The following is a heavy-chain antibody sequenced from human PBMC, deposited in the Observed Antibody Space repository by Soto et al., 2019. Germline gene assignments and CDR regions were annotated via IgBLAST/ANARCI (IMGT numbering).Heavy chain of an antibody. CDR2: TTQDGSGR. CDR3: ASLDTAVIKTGGY. CDR1: GLKVSSW. V-gene: IGHV3-7*01. D-gene: IGHD5-18*01. J-gene: IGHJ4*02. Sequence: EVQLVESGGGLVQPGGSLRLSCAASGLKVSSWMSWVRQAPGKGLEWVAMTTQDGSGRHYLDSLKGRFTISRDSAKNSKYLQMNSLPVEDTAMYYCASLDTAVIKTGGYWGQGTQVTVSS.